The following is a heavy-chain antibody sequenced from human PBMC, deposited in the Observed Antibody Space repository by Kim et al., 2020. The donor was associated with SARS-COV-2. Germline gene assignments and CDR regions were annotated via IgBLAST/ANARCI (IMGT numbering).Heavy chain of an antibody. CDR2: ISGSGGST. CDR1: GFTFSSYA. J-gene: IGHJ4*02. V-gene: IGHV3-23*01. D-gene: IGHD3-10*01. CDR3: AKWSSVWFGELSSSHDY. Sequence: GGSLRLSCAASGFTFSSYAMSWVRQAPGKGLEWVSAISGSGGSTYYADSVKGRFTISRDNSKNTLYLQMNSLRAEDTAVYYCAKWSSVWFGELSSSHDYWGQGTLVTVSS.